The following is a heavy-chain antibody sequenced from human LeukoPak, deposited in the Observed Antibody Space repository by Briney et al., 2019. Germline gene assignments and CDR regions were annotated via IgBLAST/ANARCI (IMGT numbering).Heavy chain of an antibody. V-gene: IGHV4-59*01. CDR3: ARALEPPTLLFHWYFDL. J-gene: IGHJ2*01. CDR1: GGSISSYY. D-gene: IGHD2-21*02. Sequence: PSETLSLTCTVSGGSISSYYWSWIRQPPGKGLEWIGYIYYSGSTNYNPSLKSRVTISVDTSKNQFSLKLSSVTAADTAVYYCARALEPPTLLFHWYFDLWGRGTLVTVSS. CDR2: IYYSGST.